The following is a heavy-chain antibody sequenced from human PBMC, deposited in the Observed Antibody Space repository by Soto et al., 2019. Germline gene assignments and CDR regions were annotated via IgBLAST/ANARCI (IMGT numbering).Heavy chain of an antibody. CDR3: ARDGELWFGDRAYYYGMDV. J-gene: IGHJ6*02. Sequence: EVQLVESGGGLVQPGGSLRLSCAASGFTFSSYEMNWVRQAPGKGLEWVSYISSSGSTIYYADSVKGRFTISRDNAKNSLYLQMNSLRAEDTAVYYCARDGELWFGDRAYYYGMDVWGQGTTVTVSS. D-gene: IGHD3-10*01. CDR2: ISSSGSTI. V-gene: IGHV3-48*03. CDR1: GFTFSSYE.